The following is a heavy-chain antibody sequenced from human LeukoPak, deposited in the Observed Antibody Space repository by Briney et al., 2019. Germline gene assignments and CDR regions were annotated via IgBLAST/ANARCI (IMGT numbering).Heavy chain of an antibody. V-gene: IGHV3-74*03. D-gene: IGHD3-10*01. CDR3: SRDVGFAMDL. J-gene: IGHJ6*02. CDR2: INRDGSSI. Sequence: GGSLRLSCAASGFTFSSYWMHWVRQAPGKGLVWVSRINRDGSSITYADSVKGRFTISRDNAKNTLYLQMNSLRAEDTAVYYCSRDVGFAMDLWGQGTTVIVSS. CDR1: GFTFSSYW.